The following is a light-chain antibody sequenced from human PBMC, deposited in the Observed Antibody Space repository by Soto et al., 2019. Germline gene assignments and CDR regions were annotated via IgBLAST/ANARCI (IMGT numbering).Light chain of an antibody. V-gene: IGKV3-20*01. CDR2: SSS. CDR3: PQYNSYS. J-gene: IGKJ1*01. Sequence: IVLKQAPGAVSLSPGERATLSCRASQSVSSTYLAWYQQRPGQAPRLLIYSSSSRASGIPDRFSGSGSGTEFTLTISSLQPDDFATYYCPQYNSYSFGQGTKVDIK. CDR1: QSVSSTY.